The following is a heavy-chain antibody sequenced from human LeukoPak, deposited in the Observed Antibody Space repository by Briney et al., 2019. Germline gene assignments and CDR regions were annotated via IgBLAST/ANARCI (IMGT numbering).Heavy chain of an antibody. CDR1: GVTLSGHH. Sequence: GGSLRLSCGASGVTLSGHHMDWVRQAPGKGLEWVGRTRDKARGYTTEYAASVEGRFIISRDDSKTLVYLQMNSLKTEDTAVYFCARDGEAGDNSAFDIWGQGTVVTVSS. CDR3: ARDGEAGDNSAFDI. D-gene: IGHD3-22*01. J-gene: IGHJ3*02. CDR2: TRDKARGYTT. V-gene: IGHV3-72*01.